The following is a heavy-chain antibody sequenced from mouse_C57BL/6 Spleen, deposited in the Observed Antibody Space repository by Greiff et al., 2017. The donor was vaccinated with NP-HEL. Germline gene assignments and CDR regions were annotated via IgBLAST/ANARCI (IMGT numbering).Heavy chain of an antibody. CDR2: IYPGDGDT. Sequence: QVQLQQSGAELVKPGASVKISCKASGYAFSSYWMNWVKQRPGKGLEWIGQIYPGDGDTNYNGKFKGKATLTADKSSSTAYMQLSSLTSEDSAVYFCARSGIYYGNYYAMDYWGQGTSVTVSS. V-gene: IGHV1-80*01. J-gene: IGHJ4*01. D-gene: IGHD2-1*01. CDR1: GYAFSSYW. CDR3: ARSGIYYGNYYAMDY.